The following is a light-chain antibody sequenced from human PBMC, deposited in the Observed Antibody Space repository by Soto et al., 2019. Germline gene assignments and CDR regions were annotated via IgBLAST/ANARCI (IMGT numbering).Light chain of an antibody. V-gene: IGKV3-20*01. CDR1: QSISSNY. Sequence: EIVLAQSPGTLSLSAGERATLSCRASQSISSNYLAWYQHKFGQAPRLLIYGASSRARGIPDRFSGSGSGTDFTRTITRLDPEYFAVYYCKQSGTFGQGTKVEIK. CDR2: GAS. CDR3: KQSGT. J-gene: IGKJ1*01.